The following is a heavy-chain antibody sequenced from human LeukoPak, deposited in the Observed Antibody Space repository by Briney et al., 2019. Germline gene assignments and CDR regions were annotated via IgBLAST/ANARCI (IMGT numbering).Heavy chain of an antibody. D-gene: IGHD5-18*01. J-gene: IGHJ4*02. Sequence: GGSLTLSCAASGLTFGSYAMSWVRQAPGKGLEWVSAINSVGRNTYYADSVKGRFTISRDNSKNTLFLQVNSLRAEDTAVYYCARREYNNGYVFGGPGTLVTVSS. CDR2: INSVGRNT. CDR1: GLTFGSYA. V-gene: IGHV3-23*01. CDR3: ARREYNNGYVF.